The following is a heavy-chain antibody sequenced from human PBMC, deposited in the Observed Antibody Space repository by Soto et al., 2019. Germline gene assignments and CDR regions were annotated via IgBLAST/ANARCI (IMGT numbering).Heavy chain of an antibody. D-gene: IGHD1-26*01. J-gene: IGHJ6*02. Sequence: GGSLRLSCVGSGFVFRNYGMHWVRQAPGRGLEWVAAISYQGADQYYADSVKGRFEVSRDNSANTLSLQMNSLRVEDTAVCYCAKDLIVPGPLAGMDAWGQGTTVTVSS. CDR1: GFVFRNYG. CDR3: AKDLIVPGPLAGMDA. V-gene: IGHV3-30*18. CDR2: ISYQGADQ.